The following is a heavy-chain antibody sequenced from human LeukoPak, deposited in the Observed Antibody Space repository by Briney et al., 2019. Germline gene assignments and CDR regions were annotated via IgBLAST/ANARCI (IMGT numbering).Heavy chain of an antibody. D-gene: IGHD2-2*01. V-gene: IGHV3-30*02. CDR2: IRYDGSDK. CDR1: GFTFSNYG. Sequence: GGSLRLSCAASGFTFSNYGMHWVRQAPGKGLEWVAFIRYDGSDKYYADSVKGRFTISRDNSKNTLSLQMNSLRADDTAVYYCAKGAITSSTTCYFDYWGQGTLVTVSS. CDR3: AKGAITSSTTCYFDY. J-gene: IGHJ4*02.